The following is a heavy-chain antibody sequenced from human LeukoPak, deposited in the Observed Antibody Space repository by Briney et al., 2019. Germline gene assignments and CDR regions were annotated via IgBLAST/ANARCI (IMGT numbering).Heavy chain of an antibody. Sequence: GRSLRLSCAASEFTFSSYGMYWVRQAPGKGLEWVAVIWYDGSNKYYADSVKGRLTISRDNSKNTVYLQMNSLRVEDTAVYYCARDQRPGWGEYFQHWGQGTLVTVSS. CDR3: ARDQRPGWGEYFQH. D-gene: IGHD3-16*01. CDR2: IWYDGSNK. CDR1: EFTFSSYG. V-gene: IGHV3-33*01. J-gene: IGHJ1*01.